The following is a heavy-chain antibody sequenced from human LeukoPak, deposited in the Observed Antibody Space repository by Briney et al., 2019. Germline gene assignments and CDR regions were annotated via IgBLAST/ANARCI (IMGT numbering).Heavy chain of an antibody. CDR2: INIDGRTT. CDR3: ARDPGSHNSSGWYDY. D-gene: IGHD6-19*01. J-gene: IGHJ4*02. V-gene: IGHV3-74*01. Sequence: GGSLRLSCVASGFTLSNNWMDWVRQAPGKGLVWVSRINIDGRTTTYADSVKGRFTISRDNAKNTLYLQMDSLRAEDTAVYYCARDPGSHNSSGWYDYWGQGTLVTVSS. CDR1: GFTLSNNW.